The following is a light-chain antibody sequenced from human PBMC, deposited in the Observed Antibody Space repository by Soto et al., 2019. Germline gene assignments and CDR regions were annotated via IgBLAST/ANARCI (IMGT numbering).Light chain of an antibody. J-gene: IGLJ1*01. CDR3: SSYSSSNTIYV. V-gene: IGLV2-14*01. CDR1: SSDVGGYIY. Sequence: QSVLTQPASVSGSPGQSITISCTGTSSDVGGYIYVSWYQQHPGKAPKLMIYEVSNRPSGVSNRFSGSKSGNTASLTISGLQAEDEADYYCSSYSSSNTIYVFGTGTKV. CDR2: EVS.